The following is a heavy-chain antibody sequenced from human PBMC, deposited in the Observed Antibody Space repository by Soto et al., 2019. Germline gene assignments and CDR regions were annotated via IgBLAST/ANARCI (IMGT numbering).Heavy chain of an antibody. CDR3: ASSHYGSGNPGEGYFDY. D-gene: IGHD3-10*01. CDR2: IYYSGST. Sequence: QVQLQESGPGLVKPSETLSLTCTVSGGSISSYYWSWIRQPPGKGLEWIGYIYYSGSTNYNPSLKSRVTISEDTSKNQFSLKLSSVTAADTAVYYCASSHYGSGNPGEGYFDYWGQGTLVTVSS. CDR1: GGSISSYY. V-gene: IGHV4-59*01. J-gene: IGHJ4*02.